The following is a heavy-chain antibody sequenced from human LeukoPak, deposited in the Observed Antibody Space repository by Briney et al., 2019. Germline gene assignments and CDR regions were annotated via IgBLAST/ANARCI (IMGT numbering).Heavy chain of an antibody. V-gene: IGHV3-7*01. J-gene: IGHJ3*02. Sequence: GGSLRLSCAASGFTFSNYAMSRVRQAPGKGLEWVANIKQDGSEKYYVDPVKGRFTISRDNAKNSLYLQMNSLRAEDTAVYYCARVGLGITIFGVVKNAFDIWGQGTMVTVSS. CDR3: ARVGLGITIFGVVKNAFDI. D-gene: IGHD3-3*01. CDR1: GFTFSNYA. CDR2: IKQDGSEK.